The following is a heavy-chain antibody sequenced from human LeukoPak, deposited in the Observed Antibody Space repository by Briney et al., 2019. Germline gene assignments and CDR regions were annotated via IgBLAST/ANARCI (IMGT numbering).Heavy chain of an antibody. CDR3: VQFELDY. J-gene: IGHJ4*02. CDR1: GYTSTGYY. D-gene: IGHD1-7*01. Sequence: ASVKVSCKASGYTSTGYYMHWVRQAPGQGLEWMGWINPNTGGTNYAQKFQGRVTMTRYTSISTAYMDLSRLRSDDTAVYYCVQFELDYWGQGTLVTVSS. CDR2: INPNTGGT. V-gene: IGHV1-2*02.